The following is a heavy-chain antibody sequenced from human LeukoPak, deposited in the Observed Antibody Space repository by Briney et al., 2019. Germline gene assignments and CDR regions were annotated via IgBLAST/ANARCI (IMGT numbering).Heavy chain of an antibody. D-gene: IGHD3-9*01. V-gene: IGHV3-23*01. J-gene: IGHJ4*02. Sequence: GGSLRLSCAGSGFTFSSYAMSWVRQAPGRGLEWVSAMSGSGGSTYFADSVKGRFTISRDKSKNTLYLQMNSLRAEDTAVYYCVKVDNGILTGYYAFDYWGQGTLVTVSS. CDR3: VKVDNGILTGYYAFDY. CDR1: GFTFSSYA. CDR2: MSGSGGST.